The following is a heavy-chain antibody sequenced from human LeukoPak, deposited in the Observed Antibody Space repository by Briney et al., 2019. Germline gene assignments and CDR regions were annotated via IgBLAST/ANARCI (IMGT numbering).Heavy chain of an antibody. V-gene: IGHV3-23*01. CDR3: AKIPYQLPYYFDY. Sequence: GGSLRLSCAASGFTFNHYAMSWVRQAPGKGLEWVSAISGSGGGTYYADSVKGRFTISRDNSKNTLYLQMNSLRAEDTAVYYCAKIPYQLPYYFDYWGQGTLVTVFS. CDR2: ISGSGGGT. CDR1: GFTFNHYA. D-gene: IGHD2-2*01. J-gene: IGHJ4*02.